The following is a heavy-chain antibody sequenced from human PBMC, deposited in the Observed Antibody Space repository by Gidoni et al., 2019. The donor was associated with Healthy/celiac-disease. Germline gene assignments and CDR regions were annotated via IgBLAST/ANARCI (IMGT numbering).Heavy chain of an antibody. Sequence: EVQLLESGGGWVQPGGSLRLSWEARGCTVSSYAMSWVRQAPGKGLEWVSAISCSGVRTYYADSVKGRFTISRDNSKNTLYLQMNSLRAEDTAVYYCAKDDDYGDYNLNYWGQGTLVTVSS. CDR1: GCTVSSYA. V-gene: IGHV3-23*01. CDR3: AKDDDYGDYNLNY. D-gene: IGHD4-17*01. J-gene: IGHJ4*02. CDR2: ISCSGVRT.